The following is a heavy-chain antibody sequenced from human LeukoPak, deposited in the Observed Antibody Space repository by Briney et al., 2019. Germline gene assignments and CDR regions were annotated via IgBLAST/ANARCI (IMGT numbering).Heavy chain of an antibody. CDR2: LIPIFDSA. J-gene: IGHJ4*02. V-gene: IGHV1-69*01. CDR3: ATVLAYYSDSSGYSD. CDR1: GGTFSYYV. D-gene: IGHD3-22*01. Sequence: GSSVKVSCKASGGTFSYYVFSWVRQAPGQGLEWMGGLIPIFDSADYAQKFRGRVTFTADESANTAYMELSSLRSEDTAVYYCATVLAYYSDSSGYSDWGQGTLVIVSS.